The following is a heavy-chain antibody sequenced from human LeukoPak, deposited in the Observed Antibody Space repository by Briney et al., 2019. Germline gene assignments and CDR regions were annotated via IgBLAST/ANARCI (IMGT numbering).Heavy chain of an antibody. CDR1: GGSISSST. CDR3: AREYYYDSRDY. J-gene: IGHJ4*02. V-gene: IGHV3-21*01. CDR2: IGSSGSYI. Sequence: TSETLSLTCTVSGGSISSSTYYWGWIRRPPGKGLEWVSSIGSSGSYIYYADSVKGRFTISRDNAKNSLYLQMNSLRAEDTAVYYCAREYYYDSRDYWGQGTLVTVSS. D-gene: IGHD3-22*01.